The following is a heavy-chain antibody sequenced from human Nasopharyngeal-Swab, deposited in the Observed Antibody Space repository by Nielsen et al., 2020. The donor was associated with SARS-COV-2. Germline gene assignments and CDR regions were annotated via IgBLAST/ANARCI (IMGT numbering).Heavy chain of an antibody. J-gene: IGHJ4*02. CDR2: ISGSGSYI. CDR3: GRQLRLGELSLYNEFDY. CDR1: GFTFIYYS. V-gene: IGHV3-21*01. D-gene: IGHD3-16*02. Sequence: GEPLTLSCAASGFTFIYYSMSWVRQAPGTGLEWVSSISGSGSYIYYADSVKGRFTISRDNAKNSLYLQMNSLRVEDTAVYYCGRQLRLGELSLYNEFDYWGQGTLVTVSS.